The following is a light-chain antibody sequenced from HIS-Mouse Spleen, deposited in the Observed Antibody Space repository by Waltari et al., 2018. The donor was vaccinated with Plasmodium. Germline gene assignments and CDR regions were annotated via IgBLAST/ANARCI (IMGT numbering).Light chain of an antibody. CDR1: NLRSSY. J-gene: IGLJ2*01. CDR3: NSRDSSGNHLV. CDR2: GKN. V-gene: IGLV3-19*01. Sequence: SSELTQDPAVSVALGQTVRITCQGDNLRSSYASWYQQKPGQAPVLVIYGKNNRPSGIPDRFSGSSSGNTASLTITGAQAEDEADYYCNSRDSSGNHLVFGGGTKLTVL.